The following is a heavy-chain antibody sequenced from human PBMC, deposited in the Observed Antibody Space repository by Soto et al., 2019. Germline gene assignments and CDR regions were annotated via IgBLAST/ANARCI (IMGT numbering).Heavy chain of an antibody. J-gene: IGHJ4*02. Sequence: SLRLSCAASGFTFSSYGMHWVRQAPGKGLEWVAVIWYDGSNKYYADSVKGRFTISRDNSRNTLFLQMNSLRAEDTAVYYCARDYYKYYDSSGYYRSPAYWGQGTLVTVSS. D-gene: IGHD3-22*01. CDR1: GFTFSSYG. CDR2: IWYDGSNK. CDR3: ARDYYKYYDSSGYYRSPAY. V-gene: IGHV3-30*19.